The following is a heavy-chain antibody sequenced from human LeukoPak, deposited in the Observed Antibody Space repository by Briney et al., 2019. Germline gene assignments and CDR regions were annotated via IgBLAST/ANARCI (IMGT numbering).Heavy chain of an antibody. CDR2: ISGSGGST. D-gene: IGHD3-22*01. J-gene: IGHJ4*02. CDR3: AKWRDSSGYYEKAYYFDY. Sequence: PGGSLRLSCAASGFTFSSYAMSWVRQAPGKGLGWVSAISGSGGSTYYADSVKGRFTISRDNSKNTLYLQMNSLRAEDTAVYYCAKWRDSSGYYEKAYYFDYWGQGTLVTVSS. CDR1: GFTFSSYA. V-gene: IGHV3-23*01.